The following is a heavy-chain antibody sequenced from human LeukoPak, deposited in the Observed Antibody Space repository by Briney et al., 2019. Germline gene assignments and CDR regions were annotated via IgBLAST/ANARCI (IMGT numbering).Heavy chain of an antibody. CDR1: XGSXSSXXYY. D-gene: IGHD2-2*01. CDR3: ARVGTVVVPAAYYYYYMDV. V-gene: IGHV4-61*02. CDR2: IYTSGST. Sequence: SLXCTAXXGSXSSXXYYWXXIXXXXXXXXXXXXRIYTSGSTNYNPSLKSRVTISVDTSKNQFSLKLSSVTAADTAVYYCARVGTVVVPAAYYYYYMDVWGKGTTVTVSS. J-gene: IGHJ6*03.